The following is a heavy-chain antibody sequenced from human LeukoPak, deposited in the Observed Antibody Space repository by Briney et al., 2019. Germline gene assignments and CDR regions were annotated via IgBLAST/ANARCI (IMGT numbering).Heavy chain of an antibody. CDR1: AYTFDNYA. V-gene: IGHV3-23*01. CDR2: ISGSGVST. D-gene: IGHD7-27*01. J-gene: IGHJ4*02. CDR3: AKQLAKWGVWLVY. Sequence: LGGSLTLSCEASAYTFDNYAMCWVRQAPGQGQKWVSAISGSGVSTYYADSVRGRFTTSRDNSKNTLYVQINSLRADDTAVYYCAKQLAKWGVWLVYWCRGILGALSS.